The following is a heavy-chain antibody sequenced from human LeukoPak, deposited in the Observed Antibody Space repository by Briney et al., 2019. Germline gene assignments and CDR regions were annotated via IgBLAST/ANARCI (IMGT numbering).Heavy chain of an antibody. D-gene: IGHD6-13*01. Sequence: VASVTVSCKASGGTFSSYAISWVRQAPGQGLEWMGGIIPIFGTANYAQKFQGRVTITADESTSTAYMELSSLRSEDTAVYYCARLEAAAGPDINYYYGMDVWGQGTTVTVSS. CDR2: IIPIFGTA. CDR3: ARLEAAAGPDINYYYGMDV. CDR1: GGTFSSYA. J-gene: IGHJ6*02. V-gene: IGHV1-69*13.